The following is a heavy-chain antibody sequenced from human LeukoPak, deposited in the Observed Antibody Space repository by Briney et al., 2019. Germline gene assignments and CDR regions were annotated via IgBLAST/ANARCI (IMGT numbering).Heavy chain of an antibody. D-gene: IGHD1-26*01. CDR1: GFTFSNYW. CDR2: INREGINT. V-gene: IGHV3-74*01. Sequence: GGSLRLSCAASGFTFSNYWMHCVRQAPGKGRGWGSRINREGINTLYADAVRRGFTISRNNAKNTLNLQMTRLRAENTAGYFCAGGVGQWEATIDNRFDPSGQGTLVTVSS. CDR3: AGGVGQWEATIDNRFDP. J-gene: IGHJ5*02.